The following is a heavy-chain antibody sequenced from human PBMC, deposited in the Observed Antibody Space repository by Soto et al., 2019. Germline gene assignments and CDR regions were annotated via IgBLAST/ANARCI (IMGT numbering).Heavy chain of an antibody. D-gene: IGHD1-26*01. CDR3: ARHSDYIDY. Sequence: SETLSLTCAVSGGSISSGGSSWSWIRQPPGQGLEWIGYVYHTGNTHYNPSLKSRVTISVDRSKNQFSLKLNSVTAADTAVYYCARHSDYIDYWGQGALVTVSS. CDR2: VYHTGNT. J-gene: IGHJ4*02. CDR1: GGSISSGGSS. V-gene: IGHV4-30-2*01.